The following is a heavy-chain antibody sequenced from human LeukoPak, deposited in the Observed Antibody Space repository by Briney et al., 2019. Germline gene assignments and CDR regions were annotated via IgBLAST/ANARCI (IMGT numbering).Heavy chain of an antibody. J-gene: IGHJ6*03. V-gene: IGHV4-59*01. Sequence: PSETLSLTCTVSGGSISSYYWSWIRQPPGKGLEWIGYIYCSGSTNYNPSLKSRVTISVDTSKNQFSLKLSSVTAADTAMYYCARHGVAGRAYYYYYMDVWGKGTTVSVSS. CDR1: GGSISSYY. CDR2: IYCSGST. CDR3: ARHGVAGRAYYYYYMDV. D-gene: IGHD6-19*01.